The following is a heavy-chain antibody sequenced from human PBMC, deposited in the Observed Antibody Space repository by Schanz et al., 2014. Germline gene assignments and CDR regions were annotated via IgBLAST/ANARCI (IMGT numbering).Heavy chain of an antibody. CDR3: ARGRVVPAAPEFDY. CDR1: GGSISSEY. J-gene: IGHJ4*02. D-gene: IGHD2-2*01. V-gene: IGHV4-4*07. CDR2: IHSSGST. Sequence: QVQLQESGPALVKPSETLSLTCTVSGGSISSEYWSWIRPPAGTGLEWIGRIHSSGSTDYNPSLKSRVSISIDTSKKQFSLDLRSVTATDKAVYYYARGRVVPAAPEFDYWGQGILVTVSS.